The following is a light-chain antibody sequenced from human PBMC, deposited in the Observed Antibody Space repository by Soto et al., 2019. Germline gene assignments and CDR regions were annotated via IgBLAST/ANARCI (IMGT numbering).Light chain of an antibody. J-gene: IGLJ2*01. CDR3: SSYAGSSNYVV. Sequence: QSALTQPPSASGSPGQSVTISCTGTSNDVGGYNYVSWYQQHPGKAPKLIIYEVSKRPSGVPDRFSGSKSGNTASLTVSGLQAEDEADYCCSSYAGSSNYVVFGGGTKLTV. CDR2: EVS. CDR1: SNDVGGYNY. V-gene: IGLV2-8*01.